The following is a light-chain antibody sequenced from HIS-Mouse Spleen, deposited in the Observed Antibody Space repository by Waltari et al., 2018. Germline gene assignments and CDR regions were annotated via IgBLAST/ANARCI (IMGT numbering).Light chain of an antibody. V-gene: IGLV3-10*01. Sequence: SYELTQPPSVSVSPGQTARITCSGDALPKKYHYWYQQKSGQAPVLVLKEDSKRPSGTPERFSGSSSGTMATLTISGAQVEDEADYYCYSTDSSGNHRVFGGGTKLTVL. CDR2: EDS. CDR3: YSTDSSGNHRV. CDR1: ALPKKY. J-gene: IGLJ2*01.